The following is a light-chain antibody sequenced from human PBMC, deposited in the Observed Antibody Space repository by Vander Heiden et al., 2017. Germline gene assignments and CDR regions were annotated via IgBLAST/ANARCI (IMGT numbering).Light chain of an antibody. Sequence: DIQLTHSPSSLSASVGDRVTITCRASQSISSYLNWYQQKPGKAPKLLIYAASSLQSGVPSRFSGSGSGTDFTRTISSLQPEDFATYYCQQSYSTPYTYGPGTKLEIK. V-gene: IGKV1-39*01. CDR1: QSISSY. CDR3: QQSYSTPYT. CDR2: AAS. J-gene: IGKJ2*01.